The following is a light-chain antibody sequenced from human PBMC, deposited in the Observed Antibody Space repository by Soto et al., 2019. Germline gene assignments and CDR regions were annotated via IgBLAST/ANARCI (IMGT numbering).Light chain of an antibody. J-gene: IGKJ2*03. CDR3: QQANRFPYR. CDR1: QDFNNR. Sequence: DIQMSQSPSSVSASVGDRVTITCRASQDFNNRLAWYQQTPGKAPKLLIYAASSLQPGVPSRFSGSGSGTDFTLTISSLQPEDFATYYCQQANRFPYRFGQGTKLEMK. CDR2: AAS. V-gene: IGKV1-12*01.